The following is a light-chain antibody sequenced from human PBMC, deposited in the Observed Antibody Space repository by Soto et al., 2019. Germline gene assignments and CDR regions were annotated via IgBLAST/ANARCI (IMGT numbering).Light chain of an antibody. V-gene: IGKV3-20*01. Sequence: EIVLTQSPGTLSLSVGERATVSCRASQSISTRYFAWYQLKPAQAPRLLIFATTNRAADISDRFSGSGSGKDFTLTITKVEPEDFAVYYCQQYGTTPYTFGQGTKLEIK. CDR3: QQYGTTPYT. J-gene: IGKJ2*01. CDR2: ATT. CDR1: QSISTRY.